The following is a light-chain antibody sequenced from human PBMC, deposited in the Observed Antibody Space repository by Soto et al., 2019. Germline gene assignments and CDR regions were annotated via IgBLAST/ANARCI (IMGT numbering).Light chain of an antibody. CDR2: GAS. CDR1: QSPRNN. J-gene: IGKJ2*01. V-gene: IGKV3-15*01. Sequence: EIVMTQSPANLSVSPGDRATLSCRASQSPRNNLAWFQQQPGQAPRLLLYGASTRATGIPARFSGSGSGTEFTLTISSLQSEDFAVYFCQQYDNWPHTFGQGTKLEIK. CDR3: QQYDNWPHT.